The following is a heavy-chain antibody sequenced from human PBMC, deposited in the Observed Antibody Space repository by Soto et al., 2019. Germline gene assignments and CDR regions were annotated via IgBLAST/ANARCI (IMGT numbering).Heavy chain of an antibody. CDR3: ARLPTPFSSHGTFDI. V-gene: IGHV3-21*01. Sequence: LRLSCAASGFTFSSYSMNWVRQAPGKGLEWVSSISSSSSYIYYADSVKGRFTISRDNAKNSLYLQMNSLRAEDTAVYYCARLPTPFSSHGTFDIWGQGTMVTVSS. D-gene: IGHD6-13*01. J-gene: IGHJ3*02. CDR2: ISSSSSYI. CDR1: GFTFSSYS.